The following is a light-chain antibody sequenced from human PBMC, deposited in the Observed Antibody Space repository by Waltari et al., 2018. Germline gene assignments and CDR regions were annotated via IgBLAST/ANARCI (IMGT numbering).Light chain of an antibody. J-gene: IGKJ1*01. CDR1: VLARSVSKNF. CDR2: WQS. CDR3: QQYYSTPPT. Sequence: VLARSVSKNFVAWYQQKPGQHPSLVMHWQSNRESGVPDRFSSSGAGTDVALTISTLQGGDVGVYFWQQYYSTPPTCRRGTKVEIK. V-gene: IGKV4-1*01.